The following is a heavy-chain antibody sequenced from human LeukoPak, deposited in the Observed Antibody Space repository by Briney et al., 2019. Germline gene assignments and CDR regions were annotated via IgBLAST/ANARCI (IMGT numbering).Heavy chain of an antibody. J-gene: IGHJ4*02. V-gene: IGHV1-69*13. CDR3: ASSPGAVTNDY. CDR2: IIPIFGTA. D-gene: IGHD4-17*01. Sequence: ASVKVSCKASGGTFSSYAISWVRQAPGQGLEWMGGIIPIFGTANYAQKFQGRVTITADESTSTAYMGLSSLRSEDTAVYYCASSPGAVTNDYWGQGTLVTVSS. CDR1: GGTFSSYA.